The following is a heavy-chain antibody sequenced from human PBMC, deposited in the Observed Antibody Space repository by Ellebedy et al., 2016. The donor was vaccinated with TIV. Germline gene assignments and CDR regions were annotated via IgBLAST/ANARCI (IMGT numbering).Heavy chain of an antibody. CDR2: INPSGGST. V-gene: IGHV1-46*04. J-gene: IGHJ4*02. D-gene: IGHD2-8*01. CDR1: GYTFTSYF. CDR3: ARDLNGPGDF. Sequence: AASVKVSCKASGYTFTSYFMDWVRQAPGQGLEWMGMINPSGGSTNYAQKLQGRVTMTRDTSTSTVYMELSSLRSEDTAVYYCARDLNGPGDFWGQGTLVTVSS.